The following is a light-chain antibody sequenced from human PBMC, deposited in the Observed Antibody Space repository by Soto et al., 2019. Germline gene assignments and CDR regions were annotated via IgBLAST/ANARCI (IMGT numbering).Light chain of an antibody. V-gene: IGKV1-39*01. CDR3: QQYDHPPYT. Sequence: IQMTQSPSSLSASVGDRVTITCRSSETISDYLNWYQHKPGEAPKVLISSASTLRGGVPSRFSGTGSGTDFTLTISSLQPEDVATYYCQQYDHPPYTFGQGTKLEIK. CDR2: SAS. J-gene: IGKJ2*01. CDR1: ETISDY.